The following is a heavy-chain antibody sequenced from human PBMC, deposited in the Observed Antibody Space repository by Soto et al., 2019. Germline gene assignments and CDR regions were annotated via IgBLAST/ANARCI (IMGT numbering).Heavy chain of an antibody. J-gene: IGHJ4*02. D-gene: IGHD6-19*01. Sequence: SETLSLTCTVSGGSISSNYWGWIMQPPWKGLEWIGSFYYSGSTNYNPSLKSRVIIPVDTSKNQFSLKLNSVTAADTAVYYCARRGDAGWYEPHYFDYWGQGALVTVSS. CDR1: GGSISSNY. CDR3: ARRGDAGWYEPHYFDY. V-gene: IGHV4-59*08. CDR2: FYYSGST.